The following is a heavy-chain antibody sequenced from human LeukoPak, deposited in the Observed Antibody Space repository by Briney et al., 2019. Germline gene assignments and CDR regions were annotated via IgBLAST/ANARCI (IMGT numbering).Heavy chain of an antibody. D-gene: IGHD5-24*01. CDR3: ARDNSVRDEAWWFNP. J-gene: IGHJ5*02. CDR2: ISGSGGST. CDR1: GFTFSSYE. V-gene: IGHV3-23*01. Sequence: GGSLRLSCAASGFTFSSYEMNWVRQAPGKGLEWVSAISGSGGSTYYADSVKGRFTISRDNSKNTLYLQMNSLRSEDTAVYYCARDNSVRDEAWWFNPWGQGTLVAVSS.